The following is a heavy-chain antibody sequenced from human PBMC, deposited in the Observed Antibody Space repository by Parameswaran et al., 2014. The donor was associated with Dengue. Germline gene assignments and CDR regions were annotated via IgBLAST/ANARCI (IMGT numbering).Heavy chain of an antibody. J-gene: IGHJ6*03. V-gene: IGHV4-31*02. D-gene: IGHD3-16*01. Sequence: PGKGLEWIGYIYYSGSTYYNPSLKSRVTISVDTSKNQFSLKLSSVTAADTAVYYCARGGGEWPINYYMDVWGKGTTVTVSS. CDR3: ARGGGEWPINYYMDV. CDR2: IYYSGST.